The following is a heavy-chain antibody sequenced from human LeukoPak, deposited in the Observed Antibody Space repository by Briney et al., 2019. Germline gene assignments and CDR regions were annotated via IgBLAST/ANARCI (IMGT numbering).Heavy chain of an antibody. CDR3: AKDAGLIRGVPHWYFDY. Sequence: GGSLRLSCAASGFTFRSHGMHWVHQAPGMGLEWVAAMSYDRRDEFYAESVRGRFTVSRDNSENTLYLQMDSLRPEDTAVYYCAKDAGLIRGVPHWYFDYWGQGSLVTVSS. CDR2: MSYDRRDE. CDR1: GFTFRSHG. D-gene: IGHD3-10*01. V-gene: IGHV3-30*18. J-gene: IGHJ4*02.